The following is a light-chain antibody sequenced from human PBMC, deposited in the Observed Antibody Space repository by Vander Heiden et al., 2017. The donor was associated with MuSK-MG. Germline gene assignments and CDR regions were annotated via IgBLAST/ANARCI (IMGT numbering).Light chain of an antibody. V-gene: IGKV1-27*01. CDR1: QGIRYY. J-gene: IGKJ4*01. Sequence: DIQMTQSPSSLSASVGDRVTITCRASQGIRYYLAWYQQRPGKVPKLLIDAASTLQPGVPSRFSGSGSGTDFTLTISSLQPEDVATYYCQKYDGAPLAFGGGTRVEIK. CDR3: QKYDGAPLA. CDR2: AAS.